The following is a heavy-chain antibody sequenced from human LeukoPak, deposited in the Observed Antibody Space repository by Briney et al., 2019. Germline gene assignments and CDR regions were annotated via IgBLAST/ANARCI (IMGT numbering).Heavy chain of an antibody. CDR3: AREGPDTAMVSNYYYYGMDL. D-gene: IGHD5-18*01. CDR2: IIPILGIA. CDR1: GGTFSIYA. Sequence: SVKVSCTASGGTFSIYAISWVRQAPGQGLEWMGRIIPILGIANYAQKFQVRVTITADKATSTAYMELSSLRSEDTAVYYCAREGPDTAMVSNYYYYGMDLWGQGTTVSVSS. V-gene: IGHV1-69*04. J-gene: IGHJ6*01.